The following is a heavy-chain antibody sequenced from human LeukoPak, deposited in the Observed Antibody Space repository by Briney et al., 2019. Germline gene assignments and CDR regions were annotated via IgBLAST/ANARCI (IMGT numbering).Heavy chain of an antibody. D-gene: IGHD3-10*01. CDR3: ARDRWFGNEDSFDI. J-gene: IGHJ3*02. V-gene: IGHV3-33*01. Sequence: GGSLRLSCAASGFTFSTYGMHWVRQAPGKGLEWVAVVWYDGSNKYYADSVKDRFTISRDNSKNALYLQMNSLRAEDTAIYYCARDRWFGNEDSFDIWGQGTMVTVSS. CDR2: VWYDGSNK. CDR1: GFTFSTYG.